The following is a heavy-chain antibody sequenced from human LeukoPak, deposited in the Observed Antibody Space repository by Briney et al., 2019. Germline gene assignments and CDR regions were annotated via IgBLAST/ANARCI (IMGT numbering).Heavy chain of an antibody. CDR2: ISTYYGNT. CDR1: GYTFSNYY. D-gene: IGHD3-10*01. J-gene: IGHJ4*02. Sequence: ASVKVSCKASGYTFSNYYLHWVRQAPGQGLEWMGWISTYYGNTNYAQNFQGRVSMTTDTSTSTAYMDLRSLRSDDTAVYYCATSYGSQSSPEYWGQGTLVTVSS. CDR3: ATSYGSQSSPEY. V-gene: IGHV1-18*04.